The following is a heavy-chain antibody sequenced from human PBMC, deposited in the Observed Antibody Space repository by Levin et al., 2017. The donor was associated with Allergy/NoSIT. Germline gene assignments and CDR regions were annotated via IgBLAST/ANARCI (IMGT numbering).Heavy chain of an antibody. CDR3: VKSGRTEAAVDY. D-gene: IGHD6-13*01. CDR1: EFTFSNYG. J-gene: IGHJ4*02. CDR2: VSYDGSKE. Sequence: GGSLRLSCAASEFTFSNYGMHWVRQGPGKGLEWVAVVSYDGSKESYADSVKGRFTISRDNSKNTLYLQMNSLRSEDTGVYYCVKSGRTEAAVDYWGQGTPVTVSS. V-gene: IGHV3-30*18.